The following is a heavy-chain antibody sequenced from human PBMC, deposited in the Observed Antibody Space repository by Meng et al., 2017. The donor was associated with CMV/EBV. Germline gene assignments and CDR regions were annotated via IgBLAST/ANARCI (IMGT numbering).Heavy chain of an antibody. D-gene: IGHD3-9*01. J-gene: IGHJ5*02. V-gene: IGHV3-74*01. CDR2: INSDGSST. CDR1: SYG. Sequence: SYGMHWVRQAQGKGLVWVSRINSDGSSTSYADSVKGRFNISRDNAKNTLYLQMNSLRAEDTAVYYCARGLAILRYFDWSATDNWFDPWGQGTLVTVSS. CDR3: ARGLAILRYFDWSATDNWFDP.